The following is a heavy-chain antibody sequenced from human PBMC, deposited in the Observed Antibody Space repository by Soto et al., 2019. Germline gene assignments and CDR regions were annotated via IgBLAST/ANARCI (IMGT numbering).Heavy chain of an antibody. V-gene: IGHV6-1*01. J-gene: IGHJ4*02. CDR1: GDSVSSNSAA. D-gene: IGHD3-22*01. CDR2: RYYRSKRCK. Sequence: SQTLSLTCAISGDSVSSNSAASNWIRQSRSRGLEWLGRRYYRSKRCKDYAVSVKSRITINPDTSKNQFSLQRSSVTPEDTAVYYCARAAYFYDSSGYYDYFDYWGQGTLVTVSS. CDR3: ARAAYFYDSSGYYDYFDY.